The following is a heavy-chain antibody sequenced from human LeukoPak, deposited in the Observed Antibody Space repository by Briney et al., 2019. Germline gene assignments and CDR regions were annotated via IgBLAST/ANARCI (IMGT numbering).Heavy chain of an antibody. D-gene: IGHD5-12*01. J-gene: IGHJ4*02. CDR3: AREDRSGYDFFDY. CDR2: ISSSSSYI. Sequence: GGSLRLSCAASGFTFSSYSMSWVRQAPGKGLEWVSSISSSSSYIYYADSVKGRFTISRDNAKNSLYLQMNSLRAEDTAVYYCAREDRSGYDFFDYWGQGTLVTVSS. V-gene: IGHV3-21*01. CDR1: GFTFSSYS.